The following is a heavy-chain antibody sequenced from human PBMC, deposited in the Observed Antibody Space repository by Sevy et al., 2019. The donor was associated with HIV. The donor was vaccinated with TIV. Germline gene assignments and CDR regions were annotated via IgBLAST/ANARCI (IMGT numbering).Heavy chain of an antibody. CDR1: GFTFSNAW. CDR2: IKSKTDGGTT. J-gene: IGHJ4*02. D-gene: IGHD3-10*01. CDR3: ATDRGYENYFDY. V-gene: IGHV3-15*01. Sequence: GGSLRLSCAASGFTFSNAWMSWVRQAPGKGLEWVGRIKSKTDGGTTDYAAPVKGRFTISRDDSKNTLYLQMNSLKTEDTAVYYCATDRGYENYFDYWGQGTLVTVSS.